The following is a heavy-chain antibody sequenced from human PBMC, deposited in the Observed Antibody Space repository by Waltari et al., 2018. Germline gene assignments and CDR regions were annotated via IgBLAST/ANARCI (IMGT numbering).Heavy chain of an antibody. CDR1: GGSFSGYY. CDR2: INHSGST. Sequence: QVQLQQWGAGLLKPSETLSLTCAVYGGSFSGYYWSWIRQPPGKGLEWIGEINHSGSTNYNPSLKSRVTISVDTSKNQFSLKLSSVTAADTAVYYYARPFSIGYCSGGSCPYPYMDVWGKGTTVTVSS. J-gene: IGHJ6*03. V-gene: IGHV4-34*01. CDR3: ARPFSIGYCSGGSCPYPYMDV. D-gene: IGHD2-15*01.